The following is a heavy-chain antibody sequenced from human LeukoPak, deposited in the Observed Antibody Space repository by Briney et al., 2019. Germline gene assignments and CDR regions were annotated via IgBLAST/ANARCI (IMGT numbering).Heavy chain of an antibody. V-gene: IGHV1-18*01. CDR3: AKLSFVDTAMDGDY. D-gene: IGHD5-18*01. CDR1: GYTFTSYG. Sequence: ASVKVSCKASGYTFTSYGISWVRQAPGQGLEWMGWISAYNGNTNYAQRLQGRVTMTTDTSTSTAYMELRSLRSDDTAVYYCAKLSFVDTAMDGDYWGQGTLVTVSS. CDR2: ISAYNGNT. J-gene: IGHJ4*02.